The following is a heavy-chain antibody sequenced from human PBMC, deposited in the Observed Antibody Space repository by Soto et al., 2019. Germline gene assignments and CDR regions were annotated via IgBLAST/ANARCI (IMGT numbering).Heavy chain of an antibody. D-gene: IGHD3-10*01. CDR1: GFTFDDYA. J-gene: IGHJ4*02. Sequence: EVQLVESGGGLVQPGRSLRLSCAASGFTFDDYAMHWVRQAPGKGLEWVSGISWNSGSIGYADSVKGRFTISRDNAKNSLYLQMNSLRAEDTALYYCAEAGIRGYYFDYWGQGTLVTVSS. V-gene: IGHV3-9*01. CDR3: AEAGIRGYYFDY. CDR2: ISWNSGSI.